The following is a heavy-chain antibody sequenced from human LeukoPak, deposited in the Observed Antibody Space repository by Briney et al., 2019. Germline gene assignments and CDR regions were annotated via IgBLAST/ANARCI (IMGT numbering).Heavy chain of an antibody. D-gene: IGHD4-11*01. CDR1: GGSVNNNAYY. Sequence: SETLSLTCTVSGGSVNNNAYYWGWVRQPPGKGLEYIVNVYYSGITYCNPSLQSRVPISVDTSNYQFSLKLSSVTAADTAVYYCARSDYSGYFDYWGQGTLVSVSS. J-gene: IGHJ4*02. CDR2: VYYSGIT. CDR3: ARSDYSGYFDY. V-gene: IGHV4-39*01.